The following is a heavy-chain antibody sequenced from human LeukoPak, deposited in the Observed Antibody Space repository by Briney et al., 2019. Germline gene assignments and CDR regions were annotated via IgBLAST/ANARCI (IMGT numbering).Heavy chain of an antibody. Sequence: PSETLSLTCTVSGYSITNGYFWGWIRQPPGKGLEWIGSIYTSGSTNYNPSLKSRVTMSVDTSKNQFSLKLSSVTAADTAVYYCARVSRSASGYDHPGIYYYYYYGMDVWGQGTTVTVSS. CDR1: GYSITNGYF. CDR3: ARVSRSASGYDHPGIYYYYYYGMDV. CDR2: IYTSGST. J-gene: IGHJ6*02. D-gene: IGHD5-12*01. V-gene: IGHV4-38-2*02.